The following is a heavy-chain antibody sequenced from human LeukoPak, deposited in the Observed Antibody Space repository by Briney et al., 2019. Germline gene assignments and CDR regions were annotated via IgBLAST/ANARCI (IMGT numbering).Heavy chain of an antibody. Sequence: KPSETLSLTCAVYGGPFSAYYWSWIRQPPGKGLEWIGEINHSGSTNYNPSLESRVTISVDTSKNQFSLKLSSVTAADTAVYYCASILWFGELHFDYWGQGTLVTVSS. CDR2: INHSGST. D-gene: IGHD3-10*01. V-gene: IGHV4-34*01. CDR1: GGPFSAYY. CDR3: ASILWFGELHFDY. J-gene: IGHJ4*02.